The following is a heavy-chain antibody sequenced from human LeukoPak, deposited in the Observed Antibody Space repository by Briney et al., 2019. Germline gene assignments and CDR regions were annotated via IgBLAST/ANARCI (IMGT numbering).Heavy chain of an antibody. V-gene: IGHV3-7*01. J-gene: IGHJ4*02. CDR3: VLNMVGGQIFDF. CDR2: IKRHGSEK. D-gene: IGHD3-10*01. CDR1: GFTFSNYW. Sequence: GGSLRLSCAASGFTFSNYWMSWVRQAPGKGLEWVADIKRHGSEKHYVDAVKGRFTISGDNAKNSLYLQMNSLRAEDTAVYYCVLNMVGGQIFDFWGQGTLVAVSS.